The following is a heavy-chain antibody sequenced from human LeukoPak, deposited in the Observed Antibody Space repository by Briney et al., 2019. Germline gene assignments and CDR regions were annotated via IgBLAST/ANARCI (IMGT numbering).Heavy chain of an antibody. J-gene: IGHJ5*02. V-gene: IGHV4-39*01. CDR2: IHYSGST. CDR3: ARHHYDFWSGYPNWFDP. Sequence: SEPLSLTCTVSGGSISSSSYYWGWIRQPPGRGLECIGSIHYSGSTYYNPSLKSRVTISVDTSKNQFSLKLSSVTAADTAVYYCARHHYDFWSGYPNWFDPWGQGTLATVSS. CDR1: GGSISSSSYY. D-gene: IGHD3-3*01.